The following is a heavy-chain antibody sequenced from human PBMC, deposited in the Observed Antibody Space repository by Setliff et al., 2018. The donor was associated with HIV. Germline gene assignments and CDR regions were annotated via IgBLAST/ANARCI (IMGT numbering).Heavy chain of an antibody. V-gene: IGHV7-4-1*02. Sequence: GASVKVSCKAFGYTFTSYALNWVRQAPGQGLEWMGWINTYTANPMYAQGFTGRFVFSLDTSVRTAYLQISSLKAEDTALYYCARDRGVRGANDAFNIWCLGTMVTVSS. J-gene: IGHJ3*02. CDR3: ARDRGVRGANDAFNI. CDR2: INTYTANP. CDR1: GYTFTSYA. D-gene: IGHD3-10*01.